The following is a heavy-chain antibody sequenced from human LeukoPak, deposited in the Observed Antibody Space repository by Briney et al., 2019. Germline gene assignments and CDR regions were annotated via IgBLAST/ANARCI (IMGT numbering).Heavy chain of an antibody. V-gene: IGHV3-53*01. D-gene: IGHD1-14*01. CDR1: GFTVITND. CDR2: LYSDGNT. Sequence: PGGSLRLSCAASGFTVITNDMTWVRQAPGKGLEWVSVLYSDGNTTYADSVHGRFTISRDHSKNTLYLEMNSLRPDDTAVYYCARGVEPLAANTLAYWGQGTLVTVSS. J-gene: IGHJ4*02. CDR3: ARGVEPLAANTLAY.